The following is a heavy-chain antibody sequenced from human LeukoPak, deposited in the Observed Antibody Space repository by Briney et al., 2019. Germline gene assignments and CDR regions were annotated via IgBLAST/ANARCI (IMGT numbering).Heavy chain of an antibody. D-gene: IGHD3-9*01. J-gene: IGHJ4*02. CDR2: INPNSGGT. CDR3: ARGRYFDWLLYYFDY. Sequence: GASVKVSCKASGYTFTGYYMHWVRQAPGQGLEWMGWINPNSGGTNYAQKFQGRVTMTRDTSISTAYMELSRLRSDDTAVYYCARGRYFDWLLYYFDYWGQGTLVTVSS. CDR1: GYTFTGYY. V-gene: IGHV1-2*02.